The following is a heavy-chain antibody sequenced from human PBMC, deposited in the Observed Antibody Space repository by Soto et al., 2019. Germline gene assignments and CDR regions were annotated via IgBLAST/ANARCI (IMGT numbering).Heavy chain of an antibody. V-gene: IGHV4-30-4*01. CDR1: GGSISSGDYY. CDR2: IYYSGST. CDR3: ARAEPSPYDSSGYRY. Sequence: SETLSLTCTVSGGSISSGDYYWSWIRQPPGKGLEWIGYIYYSGSTYYNPSLKSRVTISVDTPKNQFSLKLSSVTAADTAVYYCARAEPSPYDSSGYRYWGQGTLVTVSS. D-gene: IGHD3-22*01. J-gene: IGHJ4*02.